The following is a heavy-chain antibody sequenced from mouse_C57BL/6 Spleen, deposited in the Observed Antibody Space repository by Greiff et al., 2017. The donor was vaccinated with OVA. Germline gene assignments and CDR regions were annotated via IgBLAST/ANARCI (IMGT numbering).Heavy chain of an antibody. CDR3: ARSSYDYDDGNWYFDV. D-gene: IGHD2-4*01. J-gene: IGHJ1*03. V-gene: IGHV1-80*01. CDR2: IYPGDGDT. CDR1: GYAFSSYW. Sequence: QVQLQQSGAELVKPGASVKISCKASGYAFSSYWMNWVKQRPGKGLEWIGQIYPGDGDTNYNGKFKGKATLTADKSSSTAYIQLSSLTSEASAVYFCARSSYDYDDGNWYFDVWGTGTTVTVSS.